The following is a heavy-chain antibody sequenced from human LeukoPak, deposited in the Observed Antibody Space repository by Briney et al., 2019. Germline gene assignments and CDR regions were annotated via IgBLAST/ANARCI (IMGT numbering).Heavy chain of an antibody. CDR3: AKDPRGGYSGSWYFDY. CDR2: NSGGGDPT. Sequence: GGSLRLSRTASGFTLNNFVTSWVRPAPAKGLEWVSANSGGGDPTYYADSVKGRFTISRDNSKNTLYLQMNSLRAEDTAVDYCAKDPRGGYSGSWYFDYWGQGTLVTVSS. J-gene: IGHJ4*02. V-gene: IGHV3-23*01. CDR1: GFTLNNFV. D-gene: IGHD1-26*01.